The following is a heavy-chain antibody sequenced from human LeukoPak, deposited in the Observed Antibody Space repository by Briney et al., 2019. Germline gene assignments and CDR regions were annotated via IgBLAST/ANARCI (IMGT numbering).Heavy chain of an antibody. V-gene: IGHV3-21*01. Sequence: GGSLRLSCAASGFTFSSYSMNWVRQAPGKGLEWVSSISSSSTYIYYADSVKGRFTISRDKDKNSLYLQMNSLRADDTAVYYCARDHRYCSGGSCYWESYYYYYMDVWGKGTTVTVSS. CDR2: ISSSSTYI. J-gene: IGHJ6*03. CDR1: GFTFSSYS. CDR3: ARDHRYCSGGSCYWESYYYYYMDV. D-gene: IGHD2-15*01.